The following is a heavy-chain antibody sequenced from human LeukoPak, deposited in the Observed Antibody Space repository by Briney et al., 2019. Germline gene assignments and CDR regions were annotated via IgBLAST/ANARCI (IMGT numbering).Heavy chain of an antibody. V-gene: IGHV1-69*06. CDR2: IIPIFGTA. CDR1: GGTFSSYA. D-gene: IGHD3-22*01. CDR3: AREETCYYDSSGYQGYAFDI. J-gene: IGHJ3*02. Sequence: ASVKVSCKASGGTFSSYAISWVRQAPGQGLEWMGGIIPIFGTANYAQKFQGRVTITADKSTSTAYMELSSLRSEDTAVYYCAREETCYYDSSGYQGYAFDIWGQGTMVTVSS.